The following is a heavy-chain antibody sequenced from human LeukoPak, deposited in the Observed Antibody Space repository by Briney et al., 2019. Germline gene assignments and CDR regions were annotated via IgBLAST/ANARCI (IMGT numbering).Heavy chain of an antibody. V-gene: IGHV1-69*13. J-gene: IGHJ4*02. Sequence: ASVKVSCKASGGTFSSYAISWVRQAPGQGLEWMGGIIPIFGTANYAQKFQGRVTITADESTSTAYMELSSLRSEGTAVYYCARLQLPWASDYWGQGTLVTVSS. CDR3: ARLQLPWASDY. CDR2: IIPIFGTA. CDR1: GGTFSSYA. D-gene: IGHD1-7*01.